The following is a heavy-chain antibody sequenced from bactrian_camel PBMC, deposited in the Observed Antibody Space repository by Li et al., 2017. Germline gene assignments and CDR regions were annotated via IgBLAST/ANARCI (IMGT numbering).Heavy chain of an antibody. D-gene: IGHD3*01. V-gene: IGHV3S40*01. CDR1: GFIFRDHY. J-gene: IGHJ4*01. CDR3: AAQGPYCYSASWCYAECNY. Sequence: DVQLVESGGGSVQPGESLRLSCAAFGFIFRDHYMNWVRQAPGKGLEWVSAIKSDGGSTYYADSAKGRFTISRDNAKNTMYLQLDSLKTEDMAMYYCAAQGPYCYSASWCYAECNYWGQGTQVTVS. CDR2: IKSDGGST.